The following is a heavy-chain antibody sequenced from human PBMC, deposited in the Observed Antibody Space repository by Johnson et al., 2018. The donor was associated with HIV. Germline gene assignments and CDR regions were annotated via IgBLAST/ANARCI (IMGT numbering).Heavy chain of an antibody. CDR3: ARERGSDYYYDAFDI. CDR1: GFTFSSYA. D-gene: IGHD4-17*01. CDR2: ISYDGSNK. V-gene: IGHV3-30*04. Sequence: QVQLVESGGGAVQPGRSLRLSCAASGFTFSSYAMHWVRQAPGKGLEWVAVISYDGSNKYYADSVKGRFTISRDNSKNTLYLQMNSLRVEDTAVYYCARERGSDYYYDAFDIWGQGTMVTVSS. J-gene: IGHJ3*02.